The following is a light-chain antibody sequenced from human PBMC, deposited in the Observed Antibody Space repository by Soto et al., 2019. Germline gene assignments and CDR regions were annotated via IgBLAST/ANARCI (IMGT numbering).Light chain of an antibody. Sequence: EIVLTQSPGTLSLSPGERATLSCRATQSVSSDYLAWYQQRPGQAPRLLIYGASGRATGIPDRFGGSGSGTDFTLTISKLEPEDFAVYYCQQYGSAPWTFGQGTKV. CDR2: GAS. CDR1: QSVSSDY. J-gene: IGKJ1*01. V-gene: IGKV3-20*01. CDR3: QQYGSAPWT.